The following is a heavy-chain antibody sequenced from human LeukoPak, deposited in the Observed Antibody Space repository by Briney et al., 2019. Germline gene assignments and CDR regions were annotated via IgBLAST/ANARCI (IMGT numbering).Heavy chain of an antibody. CDR2: IYDIGST. Sequence: PSETLSLTCAVSGGSISSSNWWSWVRQPPGKGLEWIGYIYDIGSTNYNPSLKSRVTMSVDTSKNQFSLKLSSVTAADTAVYYCARGVEMATIHWFDPWGQGTLVTVSS. J-gene: IGHJ5*02. CDR3: ARGVEMATIHWFDP. V-gene: IGHV4-4*02. CDR1: GGSISSSNW. D-gene: IGHD5-24*01.